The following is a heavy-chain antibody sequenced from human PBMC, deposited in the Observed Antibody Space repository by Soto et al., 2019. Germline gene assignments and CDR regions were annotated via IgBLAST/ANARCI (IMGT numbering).Heavy chain of an antibody. Sequence: EVQLVESGGGLAQPGGSLRLSCAASGFSFSSYWMHWVRQAPGKGLVWVSHINSDGSSTTYADSVKGRFTISRDNAKNTLYLQMNSLRAEDTAVYYCARLYSYGKPFDYWGQGSLVIVSS. V-gene: IGHV3-74*01. CDR1: GFSFSSYW. CDR2: INSDGSST. J-gene: IGHJ4*02. CDR3: ARLYSYGKPFDY. D-gene: IGHD3-16*01.